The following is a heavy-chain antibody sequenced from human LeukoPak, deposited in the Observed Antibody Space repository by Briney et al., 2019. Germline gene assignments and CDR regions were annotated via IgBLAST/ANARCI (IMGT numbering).Heavy chain of an antibody. CDR3: ARGYPLGYCSSTSCPYYFDY. Sequence: SETLSLTCTVSGGSISSGGYYWRWIRQPPGKGLERIGYIYHSGSTYYNPSLKSRVTISVDRSKNQFSLKLSSVTAADTAVYYCARGYPLGYCSSTSCPYYFDYWGQGTLVTVSS. CDR2: IYHSGST. J-gene: IGHJ4*02. D-gene: IGHD2-2*01. V-gene: IGHV4-30-2*01. CDR1: GGSISSGGYY.